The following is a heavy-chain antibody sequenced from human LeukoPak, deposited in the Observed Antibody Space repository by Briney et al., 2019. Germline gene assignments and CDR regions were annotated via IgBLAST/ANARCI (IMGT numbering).Heavy chain of an antibody. CDR1: SFTLSRYW. Sequence: TGGSLRLSCAASSFTLSRYWMSWVRQAPGKGAGGVANINEGANAKYYVDSVKGRFTISRDNAKNSLYLQMNSLRVEDTAVYYCARVGYNDYDLDYWGQGALVTVSS. CDR2: INEGANAK. CDR3: ARVGYNDYDLDY. D-gene: IGHD5-12*01. V-gene: IGHV3-7*02. J-gene: IGHJ4*02.